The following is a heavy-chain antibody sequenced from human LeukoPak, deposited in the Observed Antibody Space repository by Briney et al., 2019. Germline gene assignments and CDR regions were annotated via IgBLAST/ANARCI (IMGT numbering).Heavy chain of an antibody. CDR2: IDHSGST. J-gene: IGHJ5*02. V-gene: IGHV4-34*01. D-gene: IGHD6-13*01. Sequence: SETLSLTCAVYGGSFSGYYWSWIRQPPGKGLEWIGEIDHSGSTNYNPSLKSRVTISVDTSKNQFSLKLSSVTAADTAVYYCARGGSSWHVDYSWFDPWGQGTLVTVSS. CDR3: ARGGSSWHVDYSWFDP. CDR1: GGSFSGYY.